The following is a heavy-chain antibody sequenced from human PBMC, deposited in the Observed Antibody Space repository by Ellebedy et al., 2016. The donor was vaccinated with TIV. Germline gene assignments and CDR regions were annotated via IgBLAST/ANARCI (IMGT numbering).Heavy chain of an antibody. V-gene: IGHV1-69*13. CDR2: IIPIFGTA. CDR3: ATIIVGATSPGDDAFDI. D-gene: IGHD1-26*01. Sequence: SVKVSXXASGGTFSSYAISWVRQAPGQGLEWMGGIIPIFGTANYAQKFQGRVTITADESTSTTYMELRSLRSDDTAVYYCATIIVGATSPGDDAFDIWGQGTMVTVSS. CDR1: GGTFSSYA. J-gene: IGHJ3*02.